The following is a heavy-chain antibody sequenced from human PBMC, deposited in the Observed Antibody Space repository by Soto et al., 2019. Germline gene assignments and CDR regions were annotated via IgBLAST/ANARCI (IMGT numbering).Heavy chain of an antibody. CDR1: SGPDRSHN. CDR3: VRQGIDYLHGLVDV. V-gene: IGHV4-59*08. CDR2: VYYTGDT. J-gene: IGHJ6*02. Sequence: QVQLQQSGPRLVMPSETLSLTCTVSSGPDRSHNWGWIRQPPGRGLEWIGYVYYTGDTAYNPSLRGRVTISADTSTNDISLTLNSVTAADTAVYYCVRQGIDYLHGLVDVWGQGTTVSVSS. D-gene: IGHD4-17*01.